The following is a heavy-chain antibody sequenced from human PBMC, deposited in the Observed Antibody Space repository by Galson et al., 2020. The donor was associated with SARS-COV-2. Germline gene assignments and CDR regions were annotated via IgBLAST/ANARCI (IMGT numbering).Heavy chain of an antibody. Sequence: GESLKISCKGSGYSFTSYWIGWVRQMPGKGLEWMGIIYPGDSDTRYSPSFQGQVTISADKSISTAYLQWSSLKASDTAMYYCARTYDLAAAGRRAIAFDIWGQGTMVTVSS. D-gene: IGHD6-13*01. CDR2: IYPGDSDT. CDR1: GYSFTSYW. J-gene: IGHJ3*02. V-gene: IGHV5-51*01. CDR3: ARTYDLAAAGRRAIAFDI.